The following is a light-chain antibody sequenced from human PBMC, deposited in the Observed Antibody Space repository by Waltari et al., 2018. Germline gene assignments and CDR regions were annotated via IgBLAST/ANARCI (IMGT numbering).Light chain of an antibody. CDR1: QSVSSN. CDR2: GAS. V-gene: IGKV3-15*01. Sequence: ELVMTQSPATLSVSPGERATLPCRASQSVSSNLAWYQQKPGQAPRLLIYGASTRATGIPARFSGSGSGTEFTLTISSLQSEDFAVYYCQQYNNWPPPYTFGQGTKLEIK. CDR3: QQYNNWPPPYT. J-gene: IGKJ2*01.